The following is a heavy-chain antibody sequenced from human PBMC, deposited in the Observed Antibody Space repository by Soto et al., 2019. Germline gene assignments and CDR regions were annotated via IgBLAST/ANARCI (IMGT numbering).Heavy chain of an antibody. CDR1: GGSFSGYY. D-gene: IGHD4-17*01. V-gene: IGHV4-34*01. CDR2: INHSGST. CDR3: ARTYYGDFPNWFDP. Sequence: SETLSLTCAVYGGSFSGYYWSWIRQPPGKGLEWIGEINHSGSTNYNPSLKSRVTISVDKSKNQFSLKLSSVTAADTAVYYCARTYYGDFPNWFDPWGQGTLVTVSS. J-gene: IGHJ5*02.